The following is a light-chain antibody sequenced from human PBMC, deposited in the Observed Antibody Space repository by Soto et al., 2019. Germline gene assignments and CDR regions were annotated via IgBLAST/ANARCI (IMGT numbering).Light chain of an antibody. Sequence: QSVLTQPPSASGTPGQRVTISCSGSSSNIGSNYVYWYQQLPGTAPKLLIYRNNQRPSGGPDRFSGAKSGTSASLAISGLRSEDEADDYCPAWDDSLSGPVFGGGTKLTVL. CDR3: PAWDDSLSGPV. J-gene: IGLJ2*01. CDR2: RNN. V-gene: IGLV1-47*01. CDR1: SSNIGSNY.